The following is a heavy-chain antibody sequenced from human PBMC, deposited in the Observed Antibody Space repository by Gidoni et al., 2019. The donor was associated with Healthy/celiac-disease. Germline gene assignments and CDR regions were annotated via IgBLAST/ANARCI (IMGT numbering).Heavy chain of an antibody. CDR2: INPSGGST. V-gene: IGHV1-46*03. D-gene: IGHD6-13*01. J-gene: IGHJ4*02. Sequence: QVQLVQSGAEVKKPGASVKVSCKASGYTFTSHYMHWVRQAPGQGLEGMGIINPSGGSTSYAQKFQGRVTLTRDTATSTVYMELSSLISEDTAVYYCARGRAAAGTFDFDYWGQGTLVTVSS. CDR3: ARGRAAAGTFDFDY. CDR1: GYTFTSHY.